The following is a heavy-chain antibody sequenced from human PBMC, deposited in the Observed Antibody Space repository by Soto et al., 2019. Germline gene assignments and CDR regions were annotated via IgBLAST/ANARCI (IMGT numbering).Heavy chain of an antibody. V-gene: IGHV4-39*01. Sequence: PSETVSLACTVCGGSISSSSYYWGWIRQPPGKGLEWIGSIYYSGSTYYNPSLKSRVTISVDTPKNQFSLKLSSVTAADTAVYYSARQFGVDTATRLYYYYFGLDVWAQRTTVPVSS. CDR2: IYYSGST. CDR1: GGSISSSSYY. J-gene: IGHJ6*02. D-gene: IGHD5-18*01. CDR3: ARQFGVDTATRLYYYYFGLDV.